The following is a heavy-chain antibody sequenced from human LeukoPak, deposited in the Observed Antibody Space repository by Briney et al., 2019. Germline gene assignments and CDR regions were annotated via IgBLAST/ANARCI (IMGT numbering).Heavy chain of an antibody. CDR2: ISAYNGNT. CDR3: ARGLLWFGESHHYYYGMDV. J-gene: IGHJ6*02. D-gene: IGHD3-10*01. Sequence: ASVKVSCKASGYTFTSYGISWVRPAPGQGLEWMGWISAYNGNTNYAQKLQGGVTMTTDTSTSTAYMELRSLRSDDTAVYYCARGLLWFGESHHYYYGMDVWGQGTTVTVSS. V-gene: IGHV1-18*01. CDR1: GYTFTSYG.